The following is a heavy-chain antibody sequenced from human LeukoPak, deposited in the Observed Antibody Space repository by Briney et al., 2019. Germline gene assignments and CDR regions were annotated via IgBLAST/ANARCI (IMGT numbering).Heavy chain of an antibody. Sequence: GGSLRLSCAASGFTFNSYWMHWVRQAPGKGLEWVSSITSSSGYIYYADSVKGRFTISRDNAKNSLCLQMNSLRAEDTAVYYCARRAGAYSHPYDYWGQGTLVTVSS. CDR3: ARRAGAYSHPYDY. V-gene: IGHV3-21*01. D-gene: IGHD4/OR15-4a*01. CDR1: GFTFNSYW. CDR2: ITSSSGYI. J-gene: IGHJ4*02.